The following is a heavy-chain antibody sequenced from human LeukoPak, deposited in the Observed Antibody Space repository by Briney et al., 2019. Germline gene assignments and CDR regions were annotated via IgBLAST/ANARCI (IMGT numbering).Heavy chain of an antibody. Sequence: SETLSLTCTVSGGSINSGTYYWGWIRQPPGKGLEWIGSMHYSGNSYYNPSLKRRVTISVDTAKNQLSLKLSSVTAADSAVHYCARVGSGWSFDFWGQGMLVTVSS. CDR3: ARVGSGWSFDF. CDR1: GGSINSGTYY. CDR2: MHYSGNS. D-gene: IGHD6-19*01. J-gene: IGHJ4*02. V-gene: IGHV4-39*07.